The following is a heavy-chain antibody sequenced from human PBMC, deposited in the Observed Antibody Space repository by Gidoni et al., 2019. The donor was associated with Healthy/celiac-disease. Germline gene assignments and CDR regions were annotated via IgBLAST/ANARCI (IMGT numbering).Heavy chain of an antibody. CDR2: ISPLVHT. J-gene: IGHJ4*02. Sequence: QVQLVQSGAEVKKPGASGKVSCKASGFTFSNFGISCVRQAPGQGLEWMVCISPLVHTNYVQKFQGRITMTTDTSTSTAYMELRSLTYDDTAVYYCARDRSSSDYWGQGALVTVSS. V-gene: IGHV1-18*01. CDR3: ARDRSSSDY. CDR1: GFTFSNFG. D-gene: IGHD6-6*01.